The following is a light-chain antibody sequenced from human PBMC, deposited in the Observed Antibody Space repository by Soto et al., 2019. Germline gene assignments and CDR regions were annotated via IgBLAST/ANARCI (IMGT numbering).Light chain of an antibody. CDR2: AAS. V-gene: IGKV1-17*01. CDR1: QGIGND. J-gene: IGKJ4*01. CDR3: LQHNKDPLA. Sequence: DIQMTQSPSSLSASVGDRVTITCRASQGIGNDLGWFQQKPGKAPKRLIFAASSLQSGVPSRFSGSGSGTEFTLTISRLQPEDFATYYCLQHNKDPLAFGGGTKVEIK.